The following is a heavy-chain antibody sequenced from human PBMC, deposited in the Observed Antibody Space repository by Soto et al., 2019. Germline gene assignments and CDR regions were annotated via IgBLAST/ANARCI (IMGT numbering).Heavy chain of an antibody. CDR1: GGTFSSYA. Sequence: SVKVSCKASGGTFSSYAISWVRQAPGQGLEWMGGIIPIFGTANYAQKFQGRVTITADESTSTAYMELSSLRSEDTAVYYCAREATMVRGVIGYCYYGMDVWGQGTTVPVYS. D-gene: IGHD3-10*01. CDR2: IIPIFGTA. CDR3: AREATMVRGVIGYCYYGMDV. J-gene: IGHJ6*02. V-gene: IGHV1-69*13.